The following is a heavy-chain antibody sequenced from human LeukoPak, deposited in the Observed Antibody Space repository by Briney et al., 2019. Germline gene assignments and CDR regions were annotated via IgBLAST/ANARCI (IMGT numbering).Heavy chain of an antibody. Sequence: ASVKVSCKASGYTFTSYYMHWLRQAPGQGLEWMGWIHPNSGDTNYAQRFQGRVSLTRDTFISTAYMELSSLRSDDTAVYYCARDHNWGPDYWGQGTLVSVSS. CDR1: GYTFTSYY. J-gene: IGHJ4*02. D-gene: IGHD7-27*01. CDR2: IHPNSGDT. V-gene: IGHV1-2*02. CDR3: ARDHNWGPDY.